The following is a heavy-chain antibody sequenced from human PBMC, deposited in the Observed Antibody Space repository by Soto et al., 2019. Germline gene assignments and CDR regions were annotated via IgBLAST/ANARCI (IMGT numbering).Heavy chain of an antibody. CDR1: GFTFSDHY. Sequence: EVQLVESGGGLVQPGGSLRLSCAASGFTFSDHYMDWVRQAPGKGLEWVGRTRNKANSYTTEYAASVKGRFTISRDDSKNSLYLQMNSLKTEDTAVYYCAREPTAAAGTGSYWFDPWGQGTLVTVSS. D-gene: IGHD6-13*01. J-gene: IGHJ5*02. CDR2: TRNKANSYTT. CDR3: AREPTAAAGTGSYWFDP. V-gene: IGHV3-72*01.